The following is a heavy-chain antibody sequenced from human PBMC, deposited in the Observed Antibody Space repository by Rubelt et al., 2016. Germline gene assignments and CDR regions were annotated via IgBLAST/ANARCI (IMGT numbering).Heavy chain of an antibody. CDR1: GGSFSDSY. Sequence: QVQLQQWGAGLLKPSETLSLTCVVYGGSFSDSYWSWIRQPPGKGLEWIAEINHSGSTNYNPSLKSRVTISIDTSRNQVSLSLSSVTTAETAVYHGATMGRGKVDYWGPGTLVTVSS. D-gene: IGHD3-10*01. CDR2: INHSGST. CDR3: ATMGRGKVDY. J-gene: IGHJ4*02. V-gene: IGHV4-34*02.